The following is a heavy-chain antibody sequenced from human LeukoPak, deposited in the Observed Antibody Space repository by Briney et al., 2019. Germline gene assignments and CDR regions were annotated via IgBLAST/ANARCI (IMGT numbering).Heavy chain of an antibody. Sequence: ASVKVSCKASGYTFTGHYMHWVRQAPGQGPEWMGWINPNSGGTNYAQKFQGRVTMTRDTSISTAYMELSGLRSDDTAVYYCARCSTPHWIFDAFDIWGQGTMVTVS. D-gene: IGHD1-1*01. CDR1: GYTFTGHY. J-gene: IGHJ3*02. CDR3: ARCSTPHWIFDAFDI. CDR2: INPNSGGT. V-gene: IGHV1-2*02.